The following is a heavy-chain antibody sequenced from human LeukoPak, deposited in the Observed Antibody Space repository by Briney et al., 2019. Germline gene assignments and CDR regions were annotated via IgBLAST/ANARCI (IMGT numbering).Heavy chain of an antibody. J-gene: IGHJ4*02. V-gene: IGHV3-23*01. Sequence: SGGSLRLSCAASGSIFRSCAMSWVRQAPGKGLEWVSAISGSGSSTFYADSVKGRFTISRDNSKNTLYLQMNSLRAEDTAVYYCAKGVVVVAATPIFDYWGQGTLVTVSS. CDR1: GSIFRSCA. CDR2: ISGSGSST. D-gene: IGHD2-15*01. CDR3: AKGVVVVAATPIFDY.